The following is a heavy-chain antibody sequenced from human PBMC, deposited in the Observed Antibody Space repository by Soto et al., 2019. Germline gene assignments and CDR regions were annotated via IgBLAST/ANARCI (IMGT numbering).Heavy chain of an antibody. Sequence: EVQLVESGGVVVQPGGSLRLSCAASGFTFDDYAMHWVRQAPGKGLEWVSLITWEGRSTYYADSVKGRFTISRDNSKNSLYLQMNSLRAEDTALYYCAKDCRGSGWFPDYWGQGTLVTVSS. CDR2: ITWEGRST. CDR1: GFTFDDYA. D-gene: IGHD6-19*01. CDR3: AKDCRGSGWFPDY. J-gene: IGHJ4*02. V-gene: IGHV3-43D*04.